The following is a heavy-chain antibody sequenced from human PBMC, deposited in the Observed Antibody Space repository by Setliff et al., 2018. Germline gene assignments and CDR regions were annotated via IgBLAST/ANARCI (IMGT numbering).Heavy chain of an antibody. J-gene: IGHJ4*02. CDR1: GISFINAW. D-gene: IGHD3-10*01. CDR3: RVWIGDLSRDF. Sequence: GGSLRLSCSVSGISFINAWMTWVRQAPGKGLVWVSRINSDGSSTNYADSVMGRFTISRDNSKNSLYLQMNSLRAEDTAVYYCRVWIGDLSRDFWGRGTLVTVSS. CDR2: INSDGSST. V-gene: IGHV3-74*01.